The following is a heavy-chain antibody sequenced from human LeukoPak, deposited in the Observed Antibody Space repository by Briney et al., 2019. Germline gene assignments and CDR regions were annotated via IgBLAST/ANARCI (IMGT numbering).Heavy chain of an antibody. D-gene: IGHD3-22*01. J-gene: IGHJ4*02. CDR2: ISAYNGHT. CDR3: ARGFPNRYYYDSSGYYGYYFDY. CDR1: GYTFTNYG. Sequence: ASVKVSCKASGYTFTNYGISWVRQAPGQGLEWMGWISAYNGHTNYAQKLQGRVNMTTDTSTSTAYMELRSLRSDDTAVYYCARGFPNRYYYDSSGYYGYYFDYWGQGTLVTVSS. V-gene: IGHV1-18*01.